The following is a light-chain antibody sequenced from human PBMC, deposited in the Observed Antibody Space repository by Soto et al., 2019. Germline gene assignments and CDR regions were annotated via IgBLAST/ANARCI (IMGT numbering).Light chain of an antibody. J-gene: IGKJ5*01. V-gene: IGKV1-12*01. CDR3: QHTNNFHFT. Sequence: DIQMTQSPSSLFASVGARVPITCRASQGISTWLAWYQQKPGKAPKLLIYTASRLQSGVPPRFSGSGSGTDFTLTINSLQPEDFATYYCQHTNNFHFTFGQGTRLEIK. CDR1: QGISTW. CDR2: TAS.